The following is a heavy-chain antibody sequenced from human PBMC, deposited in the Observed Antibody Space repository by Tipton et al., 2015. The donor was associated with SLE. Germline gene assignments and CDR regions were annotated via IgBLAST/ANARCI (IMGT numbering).Heavy chain of an antibody. CDR3: ARRHYTSSSYFDP. D-gene: IGHD6-6*01. V-gene: IGHV4-38-2*02. CDR2: IYDSGGT. Sequence: TLSLTCTVSGYSISSGYSWGWIRQPPGKGLEWIGSIYDSGGTYYNPSLKSRLSISVDTSKNQFSLNLNSVTAADTAVYYCARRHYTSSSYFDPWGQGTLVTVSS. CDR1: GYSISSGYS. J-gene: IGHJ5*02.